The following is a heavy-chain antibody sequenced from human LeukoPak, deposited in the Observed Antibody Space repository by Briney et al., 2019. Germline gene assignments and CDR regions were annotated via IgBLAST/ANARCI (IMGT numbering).Heavy chain of an antibody. D-gene: IGHD6-19*01. Sequence: SETLSLTCTVSGGSIYGYYWSRIRQPPGKGLEWIGYMYFSGSTNYNPSLRSHFTISIDTSKNQFSLKLHSVTAADTAVYFCARGEAVPGTEIDLWGQGTLVTVSS. CDR3: ARGEAVPGTEIDL. CDR2: MYFSGST. CDR1: GGSIYGYY. J-gene: IGHJ5*02. V-gene: IGHV4-59*01.